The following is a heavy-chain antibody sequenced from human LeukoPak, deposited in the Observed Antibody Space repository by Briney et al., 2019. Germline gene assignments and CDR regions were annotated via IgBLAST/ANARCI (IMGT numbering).Heavy chain of an antibody. CDR3: ARDVFSWNAFEI. D-gene: IGHD2/OR15-2a*01. J-gene: IGHJ3*02. CDR2: ISSSSSYI. V-gene: IGHV3-21*06. Sequence: GGSLRLSCAASGFTFSSYSMKWVRQAPGKGLEWVSSISSSSSYIYYADSVKGRFSISRDNAKNLLYLQMKSLRAEDSAVYYCARDVFSWNAFEIWGQGAMVTVSS. CDR1: GFTFSSYS.